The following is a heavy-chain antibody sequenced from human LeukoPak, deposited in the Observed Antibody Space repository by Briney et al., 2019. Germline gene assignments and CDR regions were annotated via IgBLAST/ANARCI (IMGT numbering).Heavy chain of an antibody. J-gene: IGHJ2*01. CDR1: GVSISSYY. Sequence: SETLSLTCTVSGVSISSYYWSWIRQPAGKGLEWIARIYSSGSTNYNPSLKSRGIMSVDTSRNHFFLKLSSVTAADTAVYYCARDGPIALAGNWYFDLWGRGTLVTVSS. D-gene: IGHD6-19*01. CDR2: IYSSGST. V-gene: IGHV4-4*07. CDR3: ARDGPIALAGNWYFDL.